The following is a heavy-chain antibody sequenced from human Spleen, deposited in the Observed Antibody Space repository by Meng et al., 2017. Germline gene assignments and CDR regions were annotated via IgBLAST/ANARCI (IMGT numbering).Heavy chain of an antibody. CDR3: ARDSGLDTVTTFPEY. J-gene: IGHJ4*02. V-gene: IGHV4-59*01. CDR1: SGSISGYY. Sequence: SETLSLTCTVSSGSISGYYWSWIRQPPGKGLELIGYMYYTGTTNYNPSLKSRVTMSVDMSKNQLSLKMTSMTAADTAVYYCARDSGLDTVTTFPEYWGPGTLVTVSS. CDR2: MYYTGTT. D-gene: IGHD4-17*01.